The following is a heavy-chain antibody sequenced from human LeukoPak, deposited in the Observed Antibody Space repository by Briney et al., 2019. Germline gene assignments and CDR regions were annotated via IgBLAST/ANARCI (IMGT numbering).Heavy chain of an antibody. V-gene: IGHV3-7*03. J-gene: IGHJ4*02. D-gene: IGHD3-16*02. CDR2: IKQDGSEK. CDR3: AREGAWDYVWGSYRYFDY. Sequence: GGSLRLSCAASGFTFSSYWMSWVRQAPGKRLEWVANIKQDGSEKYYVDSVKGRFTISRDNAKNSLYLQMNSLRAEDTAVYYCAREGAWDYVWGSYRYFDYWGQGTLVTVSS. CDR1: GFTFSSYW.